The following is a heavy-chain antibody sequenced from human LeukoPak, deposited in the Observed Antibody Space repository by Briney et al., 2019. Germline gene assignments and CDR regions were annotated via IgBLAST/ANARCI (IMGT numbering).Heavy chain of an antibody. CDR1: EFTFSNYA. V-gene: IGHV3-23*01. D-gene: IGHD4-23*01. CDR2: STGTGYST. J-gene: IGHJ4*02. Sequence: PGGSLRLSCAASEFTFSNYAMSWVRQSPGRGLEWVSGSTGTGYSTYYADTVKGRFTIPRDNSQNTLYLQMNSLRAEDTAVYYCAREAVVTLWYFDYWGQGTLVTVSS. CDR3: AREAVVTLWYFDY.